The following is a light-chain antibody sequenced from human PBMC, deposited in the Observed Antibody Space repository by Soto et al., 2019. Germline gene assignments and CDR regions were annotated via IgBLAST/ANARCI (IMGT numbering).Light chain of an antibody. J-gene: IGLJ2*01. V-gene: IGLV2-23*01. CDR3: CSYAGSSTFVV. CDR1: SSDVGSYNL. Sequence: QSALTQPTSVSGSTGESITISCTGTSSDVGSYNLVSWYQQHPGKAPKLMIYEGSKRPSGVSNRFSGSKSGNTASLTISGLQAEDEADYYCCSYAGSSTFVVFGGGTKVTV. CDR2: EGS.